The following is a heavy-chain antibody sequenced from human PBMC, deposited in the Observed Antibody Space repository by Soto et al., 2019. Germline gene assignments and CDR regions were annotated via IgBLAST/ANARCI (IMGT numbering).Heavy chain of an antibody. V-gene: IGHV5-51*01. J-gene: IGHJ3*02. Sequence: GESLKISCKGSGYSFTSYWIGWVRQMPGKGLEWMGIIYPGDSDTRYSPSFQGQVTISADKSISTAYLQWSSLKAWDTAMYYCARLCRRKADRCVYGFDICRPGTILTV. D-gene: IGHD6-6*01. CDR2: IYPGDSDT. CDR3: ARLCRRKADRCVYGFDI. CDR1: GYSFTSYW.